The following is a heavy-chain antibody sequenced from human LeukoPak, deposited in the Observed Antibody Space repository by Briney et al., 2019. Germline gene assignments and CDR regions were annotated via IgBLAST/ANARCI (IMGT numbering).Heavy chain of an antibody. Sequence: PSQTLSLTCTVSGGSISSGAYYWSWIRQHPGTGLEWIGYIYYSGSTYYNPSLKSRVTISVDTSKNQFSLNLSSVTAADTAVYYCARDTEQRFDAFDIWGQGTMVTVSS. D-gene: IGHD6-25*01. CDR2: IYYSGST. CDR1: GGSISSGAYY. J-gene: IGHJ3*02. V-gene: IGHV4-31*03. CDR3: ARDTEQRFDAFDI.